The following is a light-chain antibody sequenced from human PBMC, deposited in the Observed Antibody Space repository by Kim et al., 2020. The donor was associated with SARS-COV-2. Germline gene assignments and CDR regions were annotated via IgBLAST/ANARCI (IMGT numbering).Light chain of an antibody. CDR2: WAS. Sequence: VTINCKFSQSVLYSSNNKAYLAWYQQKPGQPPKLLIYWASTRESGVPDRFSGSESGTDFTLTISSLQAEDVAIYYCQQYYSPPYTFGRGTKVDIK. CDR3: QQYYSPPYT. V-gene: IGKV4-1*01. J-gene: IGKJ2*01. CDR1: QSVLYSSNNKAY.